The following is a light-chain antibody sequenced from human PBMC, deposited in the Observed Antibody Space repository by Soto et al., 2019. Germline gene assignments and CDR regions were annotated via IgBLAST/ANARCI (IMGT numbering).Light chain of an antibody. Sequence: VFTQSPATLSLSPGAIATLSCRASQSGSSYLAWYHQKPGQAPRLLIYDASNRATGIPTRFSGSGSGTDLTITISSLQPEDFEVYYCQQRSNWFLTFGGGTKVDIK. V-gene: IGKV3-11*01. CDR2: DAS. CDR3: QQRSNWFLT. J-gene: IGKJ4*01. CDR1: QSGSSY.